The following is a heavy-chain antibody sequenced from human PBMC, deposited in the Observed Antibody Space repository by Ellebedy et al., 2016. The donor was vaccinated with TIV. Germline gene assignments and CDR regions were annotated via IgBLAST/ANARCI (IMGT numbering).Heavy chain of an antibody. CDR1: GFTFSSYW. J-gene: IGHJ3*02. D-gene: IGHD3-10*01. V-gene: IGHV3-74*01. CDR2: INGDGSTT. Sequence: GESLKISXAASGFTFSSYWMHWVRQAPGKGLVWVSRINGDGSTTTYADSVKGRFTISRDNAKNTLSLQMNSLRAEDTAVYYCARSYFYGSGRYAFDIWGQGTVVIVSS. CDR3: ARSYFYGSGRYAFDI.